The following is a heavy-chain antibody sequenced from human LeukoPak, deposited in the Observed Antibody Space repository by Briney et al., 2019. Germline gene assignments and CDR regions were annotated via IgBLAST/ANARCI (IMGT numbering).Heavy chain of an antibody. CDR2: IIPVLDIV. D-gene: IGHD5-24*01. V-gene: IGHV1-69*04. Sequence: ASVKVSCKASGGTFSFYAMNWVRQAPGQGLEWVGRIIPVLDIVTYAQRFQGRVTITADKSTNTADMELSSLTSEDTAVYYCASDGHCRDDACSQVWYFGPWGQGTRVTVSS. CDR1: GGTFSFYA. CDR3: ASDGHCRDDACSQVWYFGP. J-gene: IGHJ5*02.